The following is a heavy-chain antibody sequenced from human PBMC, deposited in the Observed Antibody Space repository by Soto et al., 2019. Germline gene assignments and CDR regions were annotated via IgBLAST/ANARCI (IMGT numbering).Heavy chain of an antibody. CDR1: GGSFSGYY. CDR3: ARGRNPLYIVPPPGQTYFQH. Sequence: PSETLSLTCAVYGGSFSGYYWSWIRQPPGKGLEWIGEINHSGSTNYNPSLKSRVTISVDTSKNQFSLKLSSVTAADTAVYYCARGRNPLYIVPPPGQTYFQHWGQGTLVTVSS. CDR2: INHSGST. J-gene: IGHJ1*01. D-gene: IGHD3-16*02. V-gene: IGHV4-34*01.